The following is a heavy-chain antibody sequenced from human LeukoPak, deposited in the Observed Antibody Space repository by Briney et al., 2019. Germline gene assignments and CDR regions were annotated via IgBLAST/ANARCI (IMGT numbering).Heavy chain of an antibody. J-gene: IGHJ4*02. CDR3: AKDDAWLRFGE. Sequence: GGSLRLSCAASGFTFSSNWMHWVRQTPGKGLVGVSGINSDGSDRSYADSVKGRFTISRDNSKYTLYLEVISLTAEDTAVYYCAKDDAWLRFGEWSQGTLVTVSS. V-gene: IGHV3-74*01. CDR1: GFTFSSNW. CDR2: INSDGSDR. D-gene: IGHD3-10*01.